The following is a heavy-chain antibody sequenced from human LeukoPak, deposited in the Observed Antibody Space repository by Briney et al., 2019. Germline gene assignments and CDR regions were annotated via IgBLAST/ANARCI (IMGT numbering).Heavy chain of an antibody. D-gene: IGHD3-3*01. CDR2: INHSGST. V-gene: IGHV4-34*01. J-gene: IGHJ4*02. Sequence: PSETLSLTCAVYGGSFSGYYWSWIRQPPGKGLEWIGEINHSGSTNYNPSLKSRVTISVDTSKNQFSLKLSSVTAADTAVYYCARQGAGGNTIFGVVTMRERFDFWGQGTLVTVSS. CDR3: ARQGAGGNTIFGVVTMRERFDF. CDR1: GGSFSGYY.